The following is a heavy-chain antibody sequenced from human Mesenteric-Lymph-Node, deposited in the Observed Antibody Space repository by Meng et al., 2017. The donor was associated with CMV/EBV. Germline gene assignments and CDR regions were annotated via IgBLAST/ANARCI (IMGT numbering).Heavy chain of an antibody. CDR1: GFTLSDYA. V-gene: IGHV3-23*01. D-gene: IGHD5-24*01. Sequence: GESLKISCEASGFTLSDYAMSWVRQAPGKGLEWVSAISGSGYTTDYADSVKGRFTISRDNPKNTLYLQMNSLRADDTAVYYCVKTHTISFPMTVWGQGTLVTVSS. CDR2: ISGSGYTT. J-gene: IGHJ4*02. CDR3: VKTHTISFPMTV.